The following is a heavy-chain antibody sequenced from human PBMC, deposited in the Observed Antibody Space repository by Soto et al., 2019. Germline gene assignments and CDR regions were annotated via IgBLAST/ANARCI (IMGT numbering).Heavy chain of an antibody. D-gene: IGHD1-26*01. J-gene: IGHJ4*02. CDR3: AREGGSAG. V-gene: IGHV3-21*01. CDR1: GFTFSSHH. CDR2: ISASGNVV. Sequence: EVQLVESGGGLVKPGGSLRLSCAASGFTFSSHHMNWVRQAPGKGLEWVSSISASGNVVFHADSVKGRFTVSRDNDKSAMFLQMNSLRAEDTAVYYCAREGGSAGWGQGTLVIVSS.